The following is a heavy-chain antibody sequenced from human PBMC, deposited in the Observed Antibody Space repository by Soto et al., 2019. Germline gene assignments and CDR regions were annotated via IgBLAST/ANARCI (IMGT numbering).Heavy chain of an antibody. CDR2: ISAYNGNT. V-gene: IGHV1-18*01. J-gene: IGHJ4*02. CDR3: ARDLQYYYDSSGYYAPFDY. D-gene: IGHD3-22*01. CDR1: GYTFTSYC. Sequence: ASVKVSCKASGYTFTSYCISWVRQAPGQGLEWMGWISAYNGNTNYAQKLQGRVTMTTDTSTSTAYMELRSLRSDDTAVYYCARDLQYYYDSSGYYAPFDYWGQGTLVTVSA.